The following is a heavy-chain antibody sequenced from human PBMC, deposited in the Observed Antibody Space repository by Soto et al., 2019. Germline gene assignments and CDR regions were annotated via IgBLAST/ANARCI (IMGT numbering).Heavy chain of an antibody. D-gene: IGHD2-21*02. J-gene: IGHJ3*02. CDR2: IIPIFGTA. Sequence: SVKVSCKASGGTFSSYAISWVRQAPGQGLEWMGGIIPIFGTANYAQKFQGRVTITADKSTSTAYMELSSLRSEDTAVYYCARDPAMVTAYDAFDIWGQGTMVTVSS. V-gene: IGHV1-69*06. CDR1: GGTFSSYA. CDR3: ARDPAMVTAYDAFDI.